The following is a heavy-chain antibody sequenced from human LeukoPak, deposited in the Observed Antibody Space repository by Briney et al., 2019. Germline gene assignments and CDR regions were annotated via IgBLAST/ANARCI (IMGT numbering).Heavy chain of an antibody. CDR3: AIEMATLFDY. V-gene: IGHV7-4-1*02. CDR2: INTNTGNP. Sequence: ASVKVSCKASGYTFTSYYMHWVRQAPGQGLEWMGWINTNTGNPTYAQGFTGRFVFSLDTSVSTAYLQISSLKAEDTAVHYCAIEMATLFDYWGQGTLVTVSS. J-gene: IGHJ4*02. D-gene: IGHD5-24*01. CDR1: GYTFTSYY.